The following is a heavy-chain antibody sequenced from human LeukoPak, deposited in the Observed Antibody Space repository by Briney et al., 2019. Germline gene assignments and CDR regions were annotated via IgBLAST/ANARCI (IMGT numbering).Heavy chain of an antibody. CDR1: GFTFSSYS. CDR3: AKDWVAVAFGAFDI. J-gene: IGHJ3*02. CDR2: ISWNSGSM. Sequence: PGGSLRLSCAASGFTFSSYSMNWVRQAPGKGLEWVSGISWNSGSMGYVDFVKGRFTISRDNAKNSLYLQMNSLRAEDTALYYCAKDWVAVAFGAFDIWGQGTVVTVSS. D-gene: IGHD6-19*01. V-gene: IGHV3-9*01.